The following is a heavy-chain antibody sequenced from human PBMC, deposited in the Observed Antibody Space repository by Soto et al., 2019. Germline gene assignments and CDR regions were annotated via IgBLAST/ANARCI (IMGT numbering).Heavy chain of an antibody. Sequence: EVQLLESGGALVQPGGSLRLSCAASGLTFSNYAVTWVRQAPGRGLQWVSSITGDGRGTRYADSVRGRFTISRDNSKNTVFLPMNSLRAEDTAIYYRSKDPNGDYVSAFDCWGQGTLVTVSS. CDR1: GLTFSNYA. V-gene: IGHV3-23*01. D-gene: IGHD4-17*01. J-gene: IGHJ4*02. CDR3: SKDPNGDYVSAFDC. CDR2: ITGDGRGT.